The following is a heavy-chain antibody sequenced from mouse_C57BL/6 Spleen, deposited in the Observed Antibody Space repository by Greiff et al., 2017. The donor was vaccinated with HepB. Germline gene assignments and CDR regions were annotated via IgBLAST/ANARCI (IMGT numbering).Heavy chain of an antibody. CDR1: GFNIKDYY. J-gene: IGHJ1*03. CDR2: IDPEDGET. D-gene: IGHD1-1*01. V-gene: IGHV14-2*01. Sequence: EVQLQQSGAELVKPGASVKLSCTASGFNIKDYYMHWVKQRTEQGLEWIGRIDPEDGETKYAPTFQGKATITADTSSNTAYLQLSSLTSEDTAVYYCARYGSSYWYFDVWGTGTTVTVSS. CDR3: ARYGSSYWYFDV.